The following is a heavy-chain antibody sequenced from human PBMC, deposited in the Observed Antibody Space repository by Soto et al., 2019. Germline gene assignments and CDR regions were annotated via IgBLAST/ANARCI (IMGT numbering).Heavy chain of an antibody. CDR3: AGEVATTLASYGMDV. J-gene: IGHJ6*04. D-gene: IGHD5-12*01. Sequence: QLQLQESGSGLVKPSQTLSLTCAVSGGSISSGGYSWSWIRQPPGKGLEWIGYIYHSGSTYYNPSLKSRVTISVDRSKNQFSLKLSSVTAADTAVYYCAGEVATTLASYGMDVWGSGTTVTVSS. V-gene: IGHV4-30-2*01. CDR1: GGSISSGGYS. CDR2: IYHSGST.